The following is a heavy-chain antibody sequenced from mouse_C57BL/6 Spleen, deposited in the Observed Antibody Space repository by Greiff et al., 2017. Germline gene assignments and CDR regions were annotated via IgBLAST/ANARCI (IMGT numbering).Heavy chain of an antibody. V-gene: IGHV7-3*01. J-gene: IGHJ4*01. CDR2: IRNKANGYTT. Sequence: EVHLVESGGGLVQPGGSLSLSCAASGFTFTDYYMSWVRQPPGKALEWLGFIRNKANGYTTEYSASVKGRFTISRDNSQSILYLQMNALRAEDSATYYCARSYSNLYYAMDYWGQGTSVTVSS. CDR1: GFTFTDYY. CDR3: ARSYSNLYYAMDY. D-gene: IGHD2-5*01.